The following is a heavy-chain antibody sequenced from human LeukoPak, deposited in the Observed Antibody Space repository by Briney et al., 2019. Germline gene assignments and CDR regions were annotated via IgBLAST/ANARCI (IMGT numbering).Heavy chain of an antibody. V-gene: IGHV4-59*08. CDR2: IYYSGST. CDR1: GGSISGYF. CDR3: AIHGVYNWNDYAFDV. D-gene: IGHD1-1*01. Sequence: SETLSLTCTVAGGSISGYFWSWVRQPPGKGLEWIGYIYYSGSTNYNPSLKSRVTISVDTSKNQFSLKLSSVTAADTAVYYCAIHGVYNWNDYAFDVWGQGTMVTVSS. J-gene: IGHJ3*01.